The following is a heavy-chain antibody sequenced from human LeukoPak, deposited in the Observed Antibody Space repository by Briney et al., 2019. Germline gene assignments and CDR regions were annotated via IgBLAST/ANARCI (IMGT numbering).Heavy chain of an antibody. CDR2: IWYDGSNK. CDR3: ARDGPYCSSTSCPVRDLDY. V-gene: IGHV3-33*01. J-gene: IGHJ4*02. CDR1: GFTFSSYG. Sequence: HPGGSLRLSCAASGFTFSSYGMHWVRQAPGKGLEWVAVIWYDGSNKYYADSVKGRFTISRDNSKNTLYLQMNSLRAEDTVVYYCARDGPYCSSTSCPVRDLDYWGQGTLVTVSS. D-gene: IGHD2-2*01.